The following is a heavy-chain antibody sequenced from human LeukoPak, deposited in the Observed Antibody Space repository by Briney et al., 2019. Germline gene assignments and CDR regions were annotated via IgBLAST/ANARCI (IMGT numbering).Heavy chain of an antibody. D-gene: IGHD3-3*01. CDR3: TKDANTYYDFWSGYPHYYFGMDV. J-gene: IGHJ6*02. CDR1: GFSFSSYT. V-gene: IGHV3-21*01. CDR2: ISSGTSYI. Sequence: GGSLRLSCAASGFSFSSYTMNWVRQAPGKGLEWVSSISSGTSYIYYADSVKGRFTISRDNAKNSLYLQMNSLRPEDTAVYFCTKDANTYYDFWSGYPHYYFGMDVWGQGTTVIVSS.